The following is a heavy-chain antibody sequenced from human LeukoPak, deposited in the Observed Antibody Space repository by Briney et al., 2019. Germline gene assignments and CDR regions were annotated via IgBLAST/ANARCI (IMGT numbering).Heavy chain of an antibody. CDR1: GGSISSGAYY. CDR3: ARDRTGSY. Sequence: PSQTLSLTCTVSGGSISSGAYYWSWIRQHPGKGLEWIGSIYYSGSTNYNPSLKSRVTISVDTSKNQFSLKLSSVTAADTAVYYCARDRTGSYWGQGTLVTVSS. D-gene: IGHD1-14*01. V-gene: IGHV4-31*03. J-gene: IGHJ4*02. CDR2: IYYSGST.